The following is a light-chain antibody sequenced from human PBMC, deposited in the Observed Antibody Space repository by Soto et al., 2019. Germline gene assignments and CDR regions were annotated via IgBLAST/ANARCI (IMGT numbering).Light chain of an antibody. Sequence: QSVLTQPASVSGSPGQSITISCTGTSSDVGGYNYVSWYQQHPGEAPKLMIYDVSNRPSGVSNRFSGSKSGNTASLSISGFLADDEADYFCSSYTSSSTPHVFGTGTKVTVL. CDR3: SSYTSSSTPHV. V-gene: IGLV2-14*01. CDR1: SSDVGGYNY. CDR2: DVS. J-gene: IGLJ1*01.